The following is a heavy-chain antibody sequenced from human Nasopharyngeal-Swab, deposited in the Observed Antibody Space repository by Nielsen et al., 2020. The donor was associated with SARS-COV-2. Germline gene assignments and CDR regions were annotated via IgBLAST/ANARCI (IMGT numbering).Heavy chain of an antibody. Sequence: LTCAISGDSVSSNSAAWNWIRQSPSRGLEWLGRTYYRSKWYNDYAVSVKSRITINPDTSKNQFSLQLNSVTPEDTAVYYCARDSRNSSSWYFHYYGMDVWGQGTTVTVSS. CDR1: GDSVSSNSAA. CDR3: ARDSRNSSSWYFHYYGMDV. V-gene: IGHV6-1*01. J-gene: IGHJ6*02. CDR2: TYYRSKWYN. D-gene: IGHD6-13*01.